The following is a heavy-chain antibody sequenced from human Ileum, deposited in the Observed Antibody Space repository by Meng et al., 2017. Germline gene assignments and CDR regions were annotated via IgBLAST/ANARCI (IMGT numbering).Heavy chain of an antibody. D-gene: IGHD6-13*01. CDR1: GFTFSDYY. Sequence: GGSLRPSCAASGFTFSDYYMSWIRQAPGKGLEWVSYISSSGSTIYYADSVKGRFTISRDNAKNSLYLQMNSLRAEDTAVYYCARAGYSSSSYHYYGMDVWGQGTTVTVSS. V-gene: IGHV3-11*01. J-gene: IGHJ6*02. CDR3: ARAGYSSSSYHYYGMDV. CDR2: ISSSGSTI.